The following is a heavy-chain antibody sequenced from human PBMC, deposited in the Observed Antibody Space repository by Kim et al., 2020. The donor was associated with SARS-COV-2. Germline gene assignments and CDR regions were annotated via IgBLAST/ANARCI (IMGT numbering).Heavy chain of an antibody. CDR3: ARDGYYDILTGYLTSVFDY. Sequence: GGSLRLSCAASGFTFSSYGMHWVRQAPGKGLEWVAVIWYDGSNKYYADSVKGRFTISRDNSKNTLYLQMNSLRAEDTAVYYCARDGYYDILTGYLTSVFDYWGQGTLVTVSS. J-gene: IGHJ4*02. V-gene: IGHV3-33*01. CDR1: GFTFSSYG. CDR2: IWYDGSNK. D-gene: IGHD3-9*01.